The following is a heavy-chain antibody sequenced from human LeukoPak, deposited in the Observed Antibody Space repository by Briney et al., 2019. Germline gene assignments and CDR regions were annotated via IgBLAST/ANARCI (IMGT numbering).Heavy chain of an antibody. J-gene: IGHJ5*02. CDR3: ARGYCSGGSCYSVENWFDP. CDR1: GYTFTGYY. D-gene: IGHD2-15*01. CDR2: INPNSGGT. Sequence: ASVKVSCKAAGYTFTGYYMFWVRQASGQGLEWMGRINPNSGGTNYAQKFRGRVTMTRDTSISTAYMELSRLRSDDTAVYYCARGYCSGGSCYSVENWFDPWGQGTLVTVSS. V-gene: IGHV1-2*06.